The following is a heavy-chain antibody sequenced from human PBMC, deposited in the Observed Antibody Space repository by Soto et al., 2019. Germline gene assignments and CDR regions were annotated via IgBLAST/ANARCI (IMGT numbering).Heavy chain of an antibody. D-gene: IGHD5-12*01. CDR3: TTGYSGYDKDYYYCGMDV. CDR1: GFTFSNAW. CDR2: IKSKTDGGTT. V-gene: IGHV3-15*07. Sequence: EVQLVESGGGLVKPGGSLRLSCAASGFTFSNAWMNWVRQAPGKGLEWVGGIKSKTDGGTTDYAAPVKGRFTISRDDSTNTLYLQMNSLKTVDTAVYYCTTGYSGYDKDYYYCGMDVWGQGTTVTVSS. J-gene: IGHJ6*02.